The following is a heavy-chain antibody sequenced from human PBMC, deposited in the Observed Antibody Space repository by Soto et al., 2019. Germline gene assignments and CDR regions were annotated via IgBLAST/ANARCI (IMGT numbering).Heavy chain of an antibody. CDR2: INHSGST. V-gene: IGHV4-34*01. CDR3: ARGLIGELIYRKNWFDP. CDR1: GGSFSGYY. Sequence: SETLSLTCAVYGGSFSGYYWSWIRQPPGKGLEWIGEINHSGSTNYNPSLKSQVTISVDTSKNQFSLKLSSVTAADTAVYYCARGLIGELIYRKNWFDPWGQGTLVTVSS. D-gene: IGHD3-10*01. J-gene: IGHJ5*02.